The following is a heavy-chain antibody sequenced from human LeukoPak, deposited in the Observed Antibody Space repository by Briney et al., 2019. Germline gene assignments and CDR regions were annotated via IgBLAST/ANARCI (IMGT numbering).Heavy chain of an antibody. Sequence: PGGSLRLSYAASGFTFSDYYMSWIRQAPGKGLEWVSYISSSGSTIYYADSVKGRFTISRDNAKNSLYLQMNSLRAEDTAVYYCARAARYSSSPFDPWGQGTLVTVSS. D-gene: IGHD6-6*01. CDR2: ISSSGSTI. CDR3: ARAARYSSSPFDP. J-gene: IGHJ5*02. V-gene: IGHV3-11*04. CDR1: GFTFSDYY.